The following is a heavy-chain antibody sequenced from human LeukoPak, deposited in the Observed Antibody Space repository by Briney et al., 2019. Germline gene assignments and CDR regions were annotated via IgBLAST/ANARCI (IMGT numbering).Heavy chain of an antibody. CDR1: GYTFTSYG. J-gene: IGHJ4*02. V-gene: IGHV1-18*01. D-gene: IGHD5-24*01. CDR3: ATGVVLGGGYNSGYFDY. Sequence: ASVKVSCKASGYTFTSYGISWVRQAPGQGLEWMGWISAYNGNTNYAQKLQGRVTMTRDTSTSTVYMELSSLRSEDTAVYYCATGVVLGGGYNSGYFDYWGQGTLVTVSS. CDR2: ISAYNGNT.